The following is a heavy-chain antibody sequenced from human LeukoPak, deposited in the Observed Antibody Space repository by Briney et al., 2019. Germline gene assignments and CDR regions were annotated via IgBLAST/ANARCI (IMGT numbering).Heavy chain of an antibody. J-gene: IGHJ4*02. Sequence: SETLSLTCTVSGGSVSSYYWSWIRQPPGKGLEWIGYIYYSGSTNYNPSLKSRVTISVDTSKNQFSLKLSSVTAADTAVYYCARGPPPSSYYDFWSGGDSNFDYWGQGTLVTVSS. CDR1: GGSVSSYY. D-gene: IGHD3-3*01. V-gene: IGHV4-59*02. CDR3: ARGPPPSSYYDFWSGGDSNFDY. CDR2: IYYSGST.